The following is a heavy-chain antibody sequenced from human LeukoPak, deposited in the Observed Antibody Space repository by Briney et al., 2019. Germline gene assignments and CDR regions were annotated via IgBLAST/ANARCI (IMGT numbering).Heavy chain of an antibody. CDR2: INWNGGST. V-gene: IGHV3-20*04. J-gene: IGHJ4*02. Sequence: GGSLRLSCAASGFTLGDYAMNWVRQAPGKGLEWVSGINWNGGSTYYRDSVKGRFTISRDNAKNSLYLQMNSLRAEDTALYYCARVKGSGYRNSIDYWGQGTLVTVSS. CDR3: ARVKGSGYRNSIDY. D-gene: IGHD3-3*01. CDR1: GFTLGDYA.